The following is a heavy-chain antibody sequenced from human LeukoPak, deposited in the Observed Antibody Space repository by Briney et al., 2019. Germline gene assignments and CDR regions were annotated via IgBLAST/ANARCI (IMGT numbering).Heavy chain of an antibody. Sequence: GESLKISCKGSGYSFTSYWIGWVRQMPGKGLEWMGIIYPGDSDTRYSPSFQGQVTISADKSISTAYLQWSSLKASDTAMYYCARYLRNYYDGSGQAGFDYWGQGTLVTVSS. D-gene: IGHD3-22*01. J-gene: IGHJ4*02. CDR2: IYPGDSDT. V-gene: IGHV5-51*01. CDR1: GYSFTSYW. CDR3: ARYLRNYYDGSGQAGFDY.